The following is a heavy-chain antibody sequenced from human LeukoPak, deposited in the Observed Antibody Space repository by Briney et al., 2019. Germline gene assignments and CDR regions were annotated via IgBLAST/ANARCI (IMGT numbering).Heavy chain of an antibody. V-gene: IGHV4-34*01. CDR2: INHSGST. CDR1: GGSFSGYY. D-gene: IGHD2-15*01. Sequence: SETLSLTCAVYGGSFSGYYWGWIRQPPRKGLEWIGEINHSGSTNYNPSLKSRVTISVDTSKNQFSLKLSSVTAADTAVYYCARTRRGYCSGGSCQTFDYWGQGTLVTVSS. J-gene: IGHJ4*02. CDR3: ARTRRGYCSGGSCQTFDY.